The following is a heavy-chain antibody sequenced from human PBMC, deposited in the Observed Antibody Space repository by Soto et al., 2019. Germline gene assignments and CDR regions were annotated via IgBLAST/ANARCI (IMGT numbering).Heavy chain of an antibody. D-gene: IGHD3-3*01. V-gene: IGHV3-73*01. Sequence: PGVSLRLSCAASGFTFSGSAMHWVRQASGKGLEWVGRIRSKANSYATAYAASVKGRFTISRDDSKNTAYLQMNSLKTEDTAVYYCTCITIFGVVHLDAFDIWGQGTMVTVSS. CDR1: GFTFSGSA. J-gene: IGHJ3*02. CDR2: IRSKANSYAT. CDR3: TCITIFGVVHLDAFDI.